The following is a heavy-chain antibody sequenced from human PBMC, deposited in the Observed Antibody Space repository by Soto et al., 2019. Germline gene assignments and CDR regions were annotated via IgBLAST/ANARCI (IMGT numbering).Heavy chain of an antibody. V-gene: IGHV1-46*01. CDR1: GYTFTSYY. CDR2: INPSGGST. CDR3: ARAGHYYDSSGYDDFDY. J-gene: IGHJ4*02. D-gene: IGHD3-22*01. Sequence: GASVKVSCKASGYTFTSYYMHWVRQAPGQGLEWMGIINPSGGSTSYAQKFQGRVTMTRDTSTSTVYMELSSLRSEDTAVYYCARAGHYYDSSGYDDFDYWGERPLVTVS.